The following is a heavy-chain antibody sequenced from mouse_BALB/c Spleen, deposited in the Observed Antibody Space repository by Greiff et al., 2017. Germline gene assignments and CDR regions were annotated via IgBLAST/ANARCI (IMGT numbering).Heavy chain of an antibody. CDR3: ARQLTGTGDAMDY. CDR2: IYPGDGDT. J-gene: IGHJ4*01. Sequence: QVQLQQSGAELMKPGASVKISCKATGYTFSSYWMNWVKQRPGQGLEWIGQIYPGDGDTNYNGKFKGKATLTADKSSSTAYMQLSSLTSEDSAVYFCARQLTGTGDAMDYWGQGTSVTVSS. CDR1: GYTFSSYW. D-gene: IGHD4-1*01. V-gene: IGHV1-80*01.